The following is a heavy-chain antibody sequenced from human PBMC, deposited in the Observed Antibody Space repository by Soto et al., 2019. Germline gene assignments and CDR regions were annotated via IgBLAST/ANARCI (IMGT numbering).Heavy chain of an antibody. Sequence: QVQLVQSGAEVKKPGASVKVSCKASGYTFASYGISWVRQAPGQGLEWMGWISAYNGITSYAHKLQGRVTLTTDPSTSTGYMELRRLRSDDTAVYYCATSGECEPRYYWCQGTLATVSS. J-gene: IGHJ4*02. CDR3: ATSGECEPRYY. CDR1: GYTFASYG. V-gene: IGHV1-18*01. CDR2: ISAYNGIT. D-gene: IGHD1-1*01.